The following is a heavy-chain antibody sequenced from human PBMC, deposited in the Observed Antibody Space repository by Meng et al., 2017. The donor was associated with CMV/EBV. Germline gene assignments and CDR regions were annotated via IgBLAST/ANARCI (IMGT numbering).Heavy chain of an antibody. CDR1: GFTFSDYY. CDR3: ARDRIAARIYYGMDV. Sequence: GESLKISCATSGFTFSDYYMSRIRQAPGKGLEWVSYISSSGSTIYYADSVKGRFTISRDNAKNSLYLQMNSLRAEDTAVYYCARDRIAARIYYGMDVWGQGTTVTVSS. V-gene: IGHV3-11*04. D-gene: IGHD6-6*01. J-gene: IGHJ6*02. CDR2: ISSSGSTI.